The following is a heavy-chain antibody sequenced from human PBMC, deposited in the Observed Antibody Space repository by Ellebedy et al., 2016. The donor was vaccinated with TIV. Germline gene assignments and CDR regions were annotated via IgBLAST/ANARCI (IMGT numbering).Heavy chain of an antibody. J-gene: IGHJ6*02. V-gene: IGHV4-34*01. D-gene: IGHD3-9*01. Sequence: MPSETLSLTCAVYGGSFSGYYWRCIRQPPGKRLEWIGEINHSRSTNYSPSLKSRLTISVDTSKNQFSLKLSSVTAADTAVYYCARAPGRVLTGYYKRSYGMDVWGQGTTVTVSS. CDR3: ARAPGRVLTGYYKRSYGMDV. CDR1: GGSFSGYY. CDR2: INHSRST.